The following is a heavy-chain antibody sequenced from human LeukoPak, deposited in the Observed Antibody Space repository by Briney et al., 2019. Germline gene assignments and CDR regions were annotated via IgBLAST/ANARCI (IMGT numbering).Heavy chain of an antibody. J-gene: IGHJ4*02. Sequence: GGSLRLSCAASGFTFSSYAMSWVRQAPGKGLEWVSAISGSGGSTYYADSVKGRFTISRDNSKNTLYLQMNSLRAEDTAVYYCAKDFRSYSSSSNDYWGQGTLVTVSS. CDR3: AKDFRSYSSSSNDY. CDR2: ISGSGGST. CDR1: GFTFSSYA. D-gene: IGHD6-6*01. V-gene: IGHV3-23*01.